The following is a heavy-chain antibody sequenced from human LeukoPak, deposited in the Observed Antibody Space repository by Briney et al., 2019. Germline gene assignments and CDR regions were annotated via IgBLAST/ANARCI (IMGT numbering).Heavy chain of an antibody. J-gene: IGHJ6*03. Sequence: SETLSLTCTVSGYSISSGYYWGWIRQPPGKGLEWIGSIYHSGSTYYNPSLKSRVTISVDTSKNQFSLKLSSVTAADTAVYYCARAASGSYYYYYMDVWGKGTTVTISS. CDR2: IYHSGST. CDR3: ARAASGSYYYYYMDV. D-gene: IGHD1-26*01. CDR1: GYSISSGYY. V-gene: IGHV4-38-2*02.